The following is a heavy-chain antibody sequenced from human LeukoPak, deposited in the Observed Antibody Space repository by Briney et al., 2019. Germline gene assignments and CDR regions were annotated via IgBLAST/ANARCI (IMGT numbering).Heavy chain of an antibody. Sequence: SVKVSCKASGYTFTSYSISWVRQAPGQGLEWMGGITPLFGTPNYAQRFQGRVTITADISTTTAYMELTSLTSDDTAVYYCARGWDGSGQIPFFYWGQGTLVAVSS. CDR2: ITPLFGTP. D-gene: IGHD3-22*01. CDR3: ARGWDGSGQIPFFY. J-gene: IGHJ4*02. V-gene: IGHV1-69*06. CDR1: GYTFTSYS.